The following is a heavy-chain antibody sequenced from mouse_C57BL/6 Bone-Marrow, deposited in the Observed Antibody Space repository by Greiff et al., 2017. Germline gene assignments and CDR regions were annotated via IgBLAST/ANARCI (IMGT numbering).Heavy chain of an antibody. J-gene: IGHJ1*03. V-gene: IGHV5-17*01. CDR3: ARWLLRWYFDV. CDR2: ISSGSSTI. CDR1: GFTFSDYG. D-gene: IGHD2-3*01. Sequence: DVQLQESGGGLVKPGGSLKLSCAASGFTFSDYGMHWVRQAPEKGLEWVAYISSGSSTIYYADTVKGRFTISRANAKNTLFLQMTSLRSEDTAMYYCARWLLRWYFDVWGTGTTVTVSS.